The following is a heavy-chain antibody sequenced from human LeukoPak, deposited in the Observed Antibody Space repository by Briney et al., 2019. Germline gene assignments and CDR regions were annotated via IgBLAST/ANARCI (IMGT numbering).Heavy chain of an antibody. J-gene: IGHJ5*02. CDR2: INPNSGGT. CDR1: GYTFTGYY. D-gene: IGHD6-19*01. CDR3: ARDLGDPEISSGWYGT. V-gene: IGHV1-2*02. Sequence: ASVKVSCKASGYTFTGYYMHWVRQAPGQGLEWMGWINPNSGGTNYAQKFQGRVTMTRDTSISTAYMELSRLRSDDTAVYYCARDLGDPEISSGWYGTWGQGTLVTVSS.